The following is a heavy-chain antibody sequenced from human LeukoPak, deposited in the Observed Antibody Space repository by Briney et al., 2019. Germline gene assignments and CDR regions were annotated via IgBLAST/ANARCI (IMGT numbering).Heavy chain of an antibody. Sequence: GGSLRLSCSASGFTSSSYAMHWVRQAPGKGLEYVSAISTNGGSTSYADSVKSRFTISRDNSKNTLYLKMSSLRAEDTAVYYCVKEGSYYDSSGYYRHYFDYWGQGTLVTVSS. D-gene: IGHD3-22*01. CDR2: ISTNGGST. CDR3: VKEGSYYDSSGYYRHYFDY. V-gene: IGHV3-64D*06. CDR1: GFTSSSYA. J-gene: IGHJ4*02.